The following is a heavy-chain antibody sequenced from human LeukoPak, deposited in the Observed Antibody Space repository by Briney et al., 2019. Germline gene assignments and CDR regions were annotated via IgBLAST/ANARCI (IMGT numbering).Heavy chain of an antibody. J-gene: IGHJ4*02. CDR2: IYYSGST. CDR1: GGSISSYY. D-gene: IGHD3-10*01. V-gene: IGHV4-59*12. Sequence: SETLSLTCTVSGGSISSYYWSWIRQPPGKGLEWIGYIYYSGSTNYNPSLKSRVTISVDTSKNQFSLKLSSVTAADTAVYYCARGFEMAYYYGSGSYELWGQGTLVTVSS. CDR3: ARGFEMAYYYGSGSYEL.